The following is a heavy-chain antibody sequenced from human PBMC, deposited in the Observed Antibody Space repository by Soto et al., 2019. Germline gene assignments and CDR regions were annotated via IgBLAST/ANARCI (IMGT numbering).Heavy chain of an antibody. D-gene: IGHD3-22*01. CDR1: GFTFSSYS. CDR2: ISSSSSYI. J-gene: IGHJ4*02. CDR3: ARNRAYYDSSGYYPLGY. Sequence: GGSLRLSCAASGFTFSSYSMNWVRQAPGKGLEWVSSISSSSSYIYYADSVKGRFTISRDNAKNSLYLQMNSLRAEDTAVYYCARNRAYYDSSGYYPLGYWGQGTLVTVSS. V-gene: IGHV3-21*01.